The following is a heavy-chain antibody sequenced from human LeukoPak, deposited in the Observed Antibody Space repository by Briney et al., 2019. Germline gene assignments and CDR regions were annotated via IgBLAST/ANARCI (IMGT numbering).Heavy chain of an antibody. D-gene: IGHD6-13*01. CDR2: INHSGST. CDR3: ARGPVGEAAAVYYYYYGMDV. CDR1: GGSFSGYY. V-gene: IGHV4-34*01. J-gene: IGHJ6*02. Sequence: SETLSLTCAVYGGSFSGYYWSWIRQPPGKGLEWIGEINHSGSTNYNPSLKSRVTISVDTSKNQFSLKLSSVTAADTAVYYCARGPVGEAAAVYYYYYGMDVWAKGPRSPSP.